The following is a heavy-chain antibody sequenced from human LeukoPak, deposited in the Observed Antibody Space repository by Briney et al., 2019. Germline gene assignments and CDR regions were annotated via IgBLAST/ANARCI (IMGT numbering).Heavy chain of an antibody. J-gene: IGHJ6*02. D-gene: IGHD2-2*01. CDR1: GFTFSSYG. CDR2: IWYDGSNK. V-gene: IGHV3-33*01. Sequence: PGGSLRLSCAASGFTFSSYGRPWVRQAPGKGLEWVAVIWYDGSNKYYADSVKGRFTISRDNSKNTLYLQMNSLRAEDTAVYYCARVGLYCSSTSCRYYYYGMDVWGQGTTVTVSS. CDR3: ARVGLYCSSTSCRYYYYGMDV.